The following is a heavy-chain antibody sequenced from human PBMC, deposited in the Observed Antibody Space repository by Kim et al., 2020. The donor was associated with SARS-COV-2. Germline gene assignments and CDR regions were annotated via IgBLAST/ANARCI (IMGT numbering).Heavy chain of an antibody. D-gene: IGHD4-4*01. CDR3: ARIYSNYYYYYMDV. Sequence: ARKIQGRVTMTTDTSTSTAYMELRSLRSDDTAVYYCARIYSNYYYYYMDVWGKGTTVTVSS. J-gene: IGHJ6*03. V-gene: IGHV1-18*01.